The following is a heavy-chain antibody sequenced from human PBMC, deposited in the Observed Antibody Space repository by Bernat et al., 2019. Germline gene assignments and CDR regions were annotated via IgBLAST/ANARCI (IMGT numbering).Heavy chain of an antibody. CDR3: ARGWFRGLLGYDC. D-gene: IGHD3-10*01. CDR1: GGSVSSGSYY. CDR2: IYYSGST. V-gene: IGHV4-61*01. Sequence: QVQLQESGPGLVKPSETLSLTRTVSGGSVSSGSYYWSWIRQPPGKGLEWIGYIYYSGSTNYNPSLKSRVTISVDTSKNQFSLKRSSVTAADTAVYYCARGWFRGLLGYDCWGQGTLGTVSS. J-gene: IGHJ4*02.